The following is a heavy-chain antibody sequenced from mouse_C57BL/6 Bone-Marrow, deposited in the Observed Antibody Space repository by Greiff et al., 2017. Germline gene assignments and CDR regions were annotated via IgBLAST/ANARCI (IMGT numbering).Heavy chain of an antibody. D-gene: IGHD2-12*01. V-gene: IGHV12-3*01. J-gene: IGHJ3*01. Sequence: VQLQQSGPGLVKPSQSLYLTCSISGFPITSGYFWIWIRQSPGNPLEWMGYITHSGQTFYNPSLQSPISLTRETSKNKFFLQLNSVTTEYTAMYYCAGESESYGVYYWGQGTLVTVSA. CDR1: GFPITSGYF. CDR2: ITHSGQT. CDR3: AGESESYGVYY.